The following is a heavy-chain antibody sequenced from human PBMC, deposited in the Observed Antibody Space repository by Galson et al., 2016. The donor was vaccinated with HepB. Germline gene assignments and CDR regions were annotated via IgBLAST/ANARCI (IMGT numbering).Heavy chain of an antibody. CDR3: ARHSIFDAFDI. CDR2: VYYIGNT. V-gene: IGHV4-39*01. Sequence: SETLSLTCTVSGGSISTSSYYWGWIRQPPGKGLEWIGSVYYIGNTYYNPSLKSRVTTSADTSKNQFSLKLASVTAADTAIYYCARHSIFDAFDILDQGTMVTVSS. CDR1: GGSISTSSYY. D-gene: IGHD3-3*01. J-gene: IGHJ3*02.